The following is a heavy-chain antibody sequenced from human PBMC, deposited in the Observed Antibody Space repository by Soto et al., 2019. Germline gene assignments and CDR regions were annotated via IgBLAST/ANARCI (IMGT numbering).Heavy chain of an antibody. D-gene: IGHD6-19*01. Sequence: PSETLSLTCTVSCGSVSSGRYYWSWIRQPPGKGLEWIGYIYYSGGTKYNPSLKSRVTISVDTSKNQFSLKLSSMTAADTAVYYCARSGSGSGWLGGQGTLVTVSS. V-gene: IGHV4-61*01. CDR1: CGSVSSGRYY. CDR3: ARSGSGSGWL. CDR2: IYYSGGT. J-gene: IGHJ4*02.